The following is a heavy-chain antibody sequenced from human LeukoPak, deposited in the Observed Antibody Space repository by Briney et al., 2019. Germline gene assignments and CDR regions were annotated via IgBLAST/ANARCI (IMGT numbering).Heavy chain of an antibody. Sequence: PSETLSLTCAVYGGSFSGYYWSWIRQPPGKGLGWIGYIYYSGSTNYNPSLKSRVAISVDTSKNQFSLKLSSVTAADTAVYYCARAGAAGPYPDYWGQGTLVTVSS. J-gene: IGHJ4*02. CDR3: ARAGAAGPYPDY. D-gene: IGHD6-13*01. CDR1: GGSFSGYY. CDR2: IYYSGST. V-gene: IGHV4-59*01.